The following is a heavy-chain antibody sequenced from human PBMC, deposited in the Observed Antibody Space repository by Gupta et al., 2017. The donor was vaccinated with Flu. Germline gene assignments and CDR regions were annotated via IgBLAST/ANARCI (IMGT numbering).Heavy chain of an antibody. J-gene: IGHJ4*02. V-gene: IGHV4-34*01. CDR3: ARGPTIAAVGIWRD. Sequence: QVQLQQWGAGLLKPSETLSLTCAVYGGSFSGYYWSWIRQPPGKGLEWIGEINHSGSTNYNPSLKSRVTISVDTSKNQFSLKLSSVTAADTAVYYCARGPTIAAVGIWRDWGQGTLVTVSS. D-gene: IGHD6-13*01. CDR2: INHSGST. CDR1: GGSFSGYY.